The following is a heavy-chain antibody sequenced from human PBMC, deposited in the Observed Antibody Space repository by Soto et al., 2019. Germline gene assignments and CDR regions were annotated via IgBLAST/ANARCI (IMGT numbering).Heavy chain of an antibody. Sequence: QVQLQESGPGLVKPSGTLSLTCAVSSGTISSSNWWTWVRQPPGKGLEWIGEINQSGSPNYNPSLRSRVTISVDKSKSQFFLKLSSVTAADTAIYYRAGLGMVAAHREFDPWGQGTLVTVSS. CDR1: SGTISSSNW. CDR2: INQSGSP. J-gene: IGHJ5*02. D-gene: IGHD2-15*01. V-gene: IGHV4-4*02. CDR3: AGLGMVAAHREFDP.